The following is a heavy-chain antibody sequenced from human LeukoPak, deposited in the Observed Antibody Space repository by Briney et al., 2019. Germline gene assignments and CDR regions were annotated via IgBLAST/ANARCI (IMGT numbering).Heavy chain of an antibody. Sequence: SETLSLTCAVSGYSINSGCYWGWIRQPAGKGLEWIGRIYTSGSTNYNPSLKSRVTISVDTSKNQFSLKLSSVTAADTAVYYCAADYYDSSGYFFDYWGQGTLVTVSS. CDR2: IYTSGST. V-gene: IGHV4-38-2*01. CDR1: GYSINSGCY. CDR3: AADYYDSSGYFFDY. J-gene: IGHJ4*02. D-gene: IGHD3-22*01.